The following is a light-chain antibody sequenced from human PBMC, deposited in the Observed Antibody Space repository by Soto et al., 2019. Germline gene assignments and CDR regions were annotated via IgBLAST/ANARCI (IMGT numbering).Light chain of an antibody. Sequence: EIVMTQSPATLSVSPGERATVSCRASQSVSNKLAWYQQKPGQAPRLLIYGASTRASGITARFSGSGSGTDFTLTISSLEPEDFAVYYCQQRGDWPPITFGQGTRLEIK. V-gene: IGKV3-15*01. CDR1: QSVSNK. CDR2: GAS. J-gene: IGKJ5*01. CDR3: QQRGDWPPIT.